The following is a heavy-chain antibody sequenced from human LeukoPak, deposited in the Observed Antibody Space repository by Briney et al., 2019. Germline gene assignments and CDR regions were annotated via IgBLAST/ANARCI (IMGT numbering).Heavy chain of an antibody. CDR2: IYYSGSH. V-gene: IGHV4-61*01. CDR1: GGSLCSGSYY. J-gene: IGHJ4*02. CDR3: ARDRQTYYDDSSGYYLDY. D-gene: IGHD3-22*01. Sequence: SETLSLTCTVSGGSLCSGSYYWSWIRQPPGNGLEWLGYIYYSGSHTYKPSLESRVTISVDTSKNQFSLKLSSVTAADTAVYYCARDRQTYYDDSSGYYLDYWGQGTLVTVSS.